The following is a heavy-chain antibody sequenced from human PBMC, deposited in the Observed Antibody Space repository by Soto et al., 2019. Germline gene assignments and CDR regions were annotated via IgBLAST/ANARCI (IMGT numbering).Heavy chain of an antibody. CDR3: ARAGQYCTTGTCYPASMGV. D-gene: IGHD2-15*01. V-gene: IGHV3-53*04. J-gene: IGHJ6*04. Sequence: EVQLVESGGGLVQPGGSLRLSCSASGFTVSSSYINWVRQAPGKGLEWVSTFYSGGKTYYADSVKGRFTIYRHSSENTLYLQKNSLRSEDTAVYYSARAGQYCTTGTCYPASMGVWGEGTTVTVSS. CDR1: GFTVSSSY. CDR2: FYSGGKT.